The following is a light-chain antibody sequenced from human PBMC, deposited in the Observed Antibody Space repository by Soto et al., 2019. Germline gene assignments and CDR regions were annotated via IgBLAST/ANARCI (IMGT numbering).Light chain of an antibody. V-gene: IGKV1-39*01. Sequence: DIQMTQSPSSLSASIGDRANITCRASQSIDNYVNWYQQKTGKAPKVLIYAASSLQSGVPSRFSGTGSGTDFTLTISRLQPEDFATYYCQQSYSTPRTFGPGTKVDLK. CDR3: QQSYSTPRT. CDR2: AAS. CDR1: QSIDNY. J-gene: IGKJ3*01.